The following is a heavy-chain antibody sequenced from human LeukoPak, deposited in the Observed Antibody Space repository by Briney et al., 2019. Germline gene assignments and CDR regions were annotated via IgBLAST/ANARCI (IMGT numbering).Heavy chain of an antibody. CDR1: GFTFSDYY. J-gene: IGHJ4*02. CDR3: SKGLQAAGHPAHDN. CDR2: ISNSGGIT. Sequence: GGSLRLSCAASGFTFSDYYMSWIRQAPGKGLEWVADISNSGGITMYADSVKGRFTISRDNSKNTVYLQMNSLRAEDTAVYYCSKGLQAAGHPAHDNWGQGALVTVSS. D-gene: IGHD1-14*01. V-gene: IGHV3-23*01.